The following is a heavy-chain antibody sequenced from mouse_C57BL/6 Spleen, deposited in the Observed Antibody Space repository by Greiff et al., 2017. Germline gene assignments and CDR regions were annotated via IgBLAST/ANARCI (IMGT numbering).Heavy chain of an antibody. CDR2: ISYSGST. J-gene: IGHJ4*01. CDR3: ARGEYAMDD. V-gene: IGHV3-1*01. Sequence: EVPVVESGPGMVKPSQSLSLTCTVTGYSITSGYDWHWIRHIPGNKLEWMGYISYSGSTNYNPSLKSRISITHDTSENHFFLKLNSVTTEDTATYYCARGEYAMDDWGQGTSVTVSS. CDR1: GYSITSGYD.